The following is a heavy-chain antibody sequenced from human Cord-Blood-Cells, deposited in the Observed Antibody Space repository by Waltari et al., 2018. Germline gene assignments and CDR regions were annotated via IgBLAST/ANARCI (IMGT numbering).Heavy chain of an antibody. Sequence: QVQLVQSGAEVKKPGASVKVSCKASGYTFTGYYMHWVRQAPGQGLEWMGLIKPHCGGTNFAPKFQGRVTMTRDTSISPAYMELSRLRSDDTAVYYCARVKPPAAGTAFDIWGQGTMVTVSS. J-gene: IGHJ3*02. CDR1: GYTFTGYY. D-gene: IGHD6-13*01. CDR2: IKPHCGGT. CDR3: ARVKPPAAGTAFDI. V-gene: IGHV1-2*02.